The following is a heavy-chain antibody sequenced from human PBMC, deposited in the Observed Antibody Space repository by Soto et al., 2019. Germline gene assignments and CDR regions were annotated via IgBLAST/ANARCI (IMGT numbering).Heavy chain of an antibody. V-gene: IGHV4-59*01. CDR3: AKSYSNRGRKYYYYYYMDV. CDR1: GGSISSYY. J-gene: IGHJ6*03. D-gene: IGHD4-4*01. CDR2: IYYSGST. Sequence: SETLSLTCTVSGGSISSYYWSWIRQPPGKGLEWIGYIYYSGSTNYNPSLKSRVTISVDTSKNQFSLKLSSVTAADTAVYYCAKSYSNRGRKYYYYYYMDVWGKGTTVTVSS.